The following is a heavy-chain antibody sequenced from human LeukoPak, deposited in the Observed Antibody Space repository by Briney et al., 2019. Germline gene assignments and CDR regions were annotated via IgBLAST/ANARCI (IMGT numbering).Heavy chain of an antibody. CDR3: ARPVYDILTGYYFDAFDI. D-gene: IGHD3-9*01. J-gene: IGHJ3*02. CDR2: IWYDGSNK. Sequence: AGGSLRLSCAASGFTFSSYGMHWVRQAPGKGLGWVAVIWYDGSNKYYADSVKGRFTISRDNSKNTLYLQMNSLRAEDTAVYYCARPVYDILTGYYFDAFDIWGQGTMVTVSS. CDR1: GFTFSSYG. V-gene: IGHV3-33*01.